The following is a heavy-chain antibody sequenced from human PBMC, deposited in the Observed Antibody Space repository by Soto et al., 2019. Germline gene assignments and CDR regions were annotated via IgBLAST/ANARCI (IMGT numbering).Heavy chain of an antibody. Sequence: ASVKVSCKASGGTFSSYAISWVRQAPGQGLEWMGGIIPIFGTANYAQKFQGRVTITADESTSTAYMELSSLRSEDTAVYYCARCTYSSSDYYYYYGMDVWGQGTTVTVS. CDR2: IIPIFGTA. CDR3: ARCTYSSSDYYYYYGMDV. D-gene: IGHD6-6*01. CDR1: GGTFSSYA. V-gene: IGHV1-69*13. J-gene: IGHJ6*02.